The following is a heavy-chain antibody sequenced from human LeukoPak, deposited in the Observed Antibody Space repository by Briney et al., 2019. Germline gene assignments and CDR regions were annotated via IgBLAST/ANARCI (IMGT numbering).Heavy chain of an antibody. V-gene: IGHV3-53*04. Sequence: PGGSLRLSCAASGFTVSSNYMSWVRQAPGKGLEWVSVIYSGGSTYYADSVKGRFTISRHNSKNTLYLQMNSLRAEDTAVYYCAREENDYGDYVAVRGQGTLVTVSS. CDR1: GFTVSSNY. D-gene: IGHD4-17*01. CDR3: AREENDYGDYVAV. CDR2: IYSGGST. J-gene: IGHJ4*02.